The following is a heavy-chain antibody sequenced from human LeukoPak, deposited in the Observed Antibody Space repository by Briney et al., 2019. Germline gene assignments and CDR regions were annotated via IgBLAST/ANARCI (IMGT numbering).Heavy chain of an antibody. D-gene: IGHD3-3*01. Sequence: GASVKVSCKASGYTFTGYYMHWVRQAPGQGLEWMGWINPNSGGTNYAQKFQGRVTMTRDTSISTAYMELSRLRSDDTAVYYCAGEADTIFGVVMPLDYWGQGTLVTVSS. V-gene: IGHV1-2*02. CDR2: INPNSGGT. CDR3: AGEADTIFGVVMPLDY. CDR1: GYTFTGYY. J-gene: IGHJ4*02.